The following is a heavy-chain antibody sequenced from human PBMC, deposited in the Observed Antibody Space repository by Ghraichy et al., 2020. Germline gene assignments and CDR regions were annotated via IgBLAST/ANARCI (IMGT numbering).Heavy chain of an antibody. CDR2: INHSGST. J-gene: IGHJ6*02. D-gene: IGHD6-19*01. V-gene: IGHV4-34*01. Sequence: SETLSLTCAVYGGSFSGYYWSWIRQPPGKGLEWIGEINHSGSTNYNPSLKSRVTISVDTSKNQFSLKLSSATAADTAVYYCARATPKLYSSGRNYDYYGVDVWGQGSTVTVS. CDR3: ARATPKLYSSGRNYDYYGVDV. CDR1: GGSFSGYY.